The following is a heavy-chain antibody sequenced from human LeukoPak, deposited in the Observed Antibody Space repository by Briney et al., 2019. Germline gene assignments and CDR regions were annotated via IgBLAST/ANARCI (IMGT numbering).Heavy chain of an antibody. V-gene: IGHV4-4*02. Sequence: SETLSLTCAVSGGSISSSNWWSWVRQPPGKGLEWIGEIYHSGSTNYNPSLKSRVTISVDKSKNQFSLKLSSVTAADTAVYYCARGRPSRYHSSGYYRAFDIWGQGTMVTVSS. CDR2: IYHSGST. J-gene: IGHJ3*02. D-gene: IGHD3-22*01. CDR1: GGSISSSNW. CDR3: ARGRPSRYHSSGYYRAFDI.